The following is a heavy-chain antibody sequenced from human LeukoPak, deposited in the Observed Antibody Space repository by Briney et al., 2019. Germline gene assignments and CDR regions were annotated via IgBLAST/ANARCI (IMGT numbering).Heavy chain of an antibody. CDR1: GFTFNNYA. D-gene: IGHD3-22*01. V-gene: IGHV3-23*01. CDR3: ARDGTMIVVPGAFDI. J-gene: IGHJ3*02. Sequence: PGGSLRLSCAASGFTFNNYAMSWVRQAPGKGLEWVSAISGSGGTTYYADSVKGRFTISRDNSKNTLYLQMNSLRAEDTAVYYCARDGTMIVVPGAFDIWGQGTMVTVSS. CDR2: ISGSGGTT.